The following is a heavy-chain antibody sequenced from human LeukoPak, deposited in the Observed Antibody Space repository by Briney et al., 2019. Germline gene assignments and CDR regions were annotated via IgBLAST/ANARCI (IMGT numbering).Heavy chain of an antibody. CDR1: GFTFSSYS. CDR2: ISSSSSYI. J-gene: IGHJ6*02. D-gene: IGHD3-3*01. Sequence: PGGSLRLSCAASGFTFSSYSMNWVRQAPGKGLEWVSSISSSSSYIYYADSVKGRFTISRDNAKNSLYLQMNSLRAEDTAVYYCARENYDFWSGYYANYYGMDVWGQGTTVTVSS. V-gene: IGHV3-21*01. CDR3: ARENYDFWSGYYANYYGMDV.